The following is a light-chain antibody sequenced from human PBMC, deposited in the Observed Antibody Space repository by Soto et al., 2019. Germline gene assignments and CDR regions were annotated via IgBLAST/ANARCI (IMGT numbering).Light chain of an antibody. CDR3: ALYMGSGIGV. J-gene: IGLJ3*02. V-gene: IGLV8-61*01. CDR2: STN. CDR1: SGSVSTSYY. Sequence: QTVVTQEPSFSVSPGRTVTLTCGLSSGSVSTSYYPSWYQQTPGQAPRTLIYSTNTRSSGVPDRFSGSILGNKAALTITGAEEDDEDFYYCALYMGSGIGVFGGGTKLTVL.